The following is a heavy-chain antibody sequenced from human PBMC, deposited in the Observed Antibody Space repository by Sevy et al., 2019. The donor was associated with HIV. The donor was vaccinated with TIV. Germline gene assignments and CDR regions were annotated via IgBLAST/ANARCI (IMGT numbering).Heavy chain of an antibody. J-gene: IGHJ4*02. CDR2: ISTIGTYK. Sequence: GGSLRLSCAASGFGFSDYTMIWVRQAPGKGLEWVSYISTIGTYKNYASSVKGRFTISRDNAKHSVSLQMDSLRPEDTAVYYCASNIVAAGMAYWGQGALVTVSS. CDR3: ASNIVAAGMAY. V-gene: IGHV3-21*01. D-gene: IGHD5-12*01. CDR1: GFGFSDYT.